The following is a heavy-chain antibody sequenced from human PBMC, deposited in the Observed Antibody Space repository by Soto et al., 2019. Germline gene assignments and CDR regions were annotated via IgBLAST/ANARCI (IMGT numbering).Heavy chain of an antibody. Sequence: QVQLVESGGGVVQPGRSLRLSCAASGFTFSLYGIHWVRQAPGKGLEWLSVISHDGSTKYYADSVKGRFTVSRDNSKNSVYLQMNSLRGEDTAIYYCAKDFPSGSSRYDRFDHWGLGTSVIVS. D-gene: IGHD6-19*01. V-gene: IGHV3-30*18. CDR3: AKDFPSGSSRYDRFDH. CDR1: GFTFSLYG. CDR2: ISHDGSTK. J-gene: IGHJ5*02.